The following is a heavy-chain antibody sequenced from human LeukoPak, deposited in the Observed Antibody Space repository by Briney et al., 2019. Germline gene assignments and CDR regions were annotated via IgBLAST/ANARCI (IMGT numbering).Heavy chain of an antibody. CDR3: ARDRRQWLNGMDV. CDR2: IYSGGST. V-gene: IGHV3-53*01. CDR1: GFTVSSNY. Sequence: GGSLRLSCAASGFTVSSNYMSWVRQAPGKGLEWVSVIYSGGSTYYADSVKGRFTISRDNSKNTLYLQMNSLRAEDTAVYYCARDRRQWLNGMDVWGQGTTVTVSS. D-gene: IGHD6-19*01. J-gene: IGHJ6*02.